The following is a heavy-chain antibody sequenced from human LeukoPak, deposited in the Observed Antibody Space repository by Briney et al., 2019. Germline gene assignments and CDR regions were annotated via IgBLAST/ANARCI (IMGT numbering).Heavy chain of an antibody. CDR2: INPNSGGT. V-gene: IGHV1-2*02. CDR3: ARELNYYDSSGYYY. D-gene: IGHD3-22*01. CDR1: GYTLTGYY. Sequence: GASVKVSCKASGYTLTGYYMHWVRQAPGQGLEWIGGINPNSGGTNYAQKFQGRVTMTRDTSIRTAYMELSRLRSDDTAVYYCARELNYYDSSGYYYWGQGTLVTVSS. J-gene: IGHJ4*02.